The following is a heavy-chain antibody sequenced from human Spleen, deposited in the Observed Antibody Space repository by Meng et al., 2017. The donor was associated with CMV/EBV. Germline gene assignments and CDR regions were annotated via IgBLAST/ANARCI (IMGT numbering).Heavy chain of an antibody. Sequence: SETLSLTCTISGGSISSYYWSWIRQPPGKGLEWIGNIYYSGSANYNPSLKSPVTMSVDTSKNQFSLKLSSVTAADTAVYYCARGTTLTYYFDYWGQGTLVTVSS. D-gene: IGHD1-1*01. CDR2: IYYSGSA. CDR1: GGSISSYY. V-gene: IGHV4-59*01. CDR3: ARGTTLTYYFDY. J-gene: IGHJ4*02.